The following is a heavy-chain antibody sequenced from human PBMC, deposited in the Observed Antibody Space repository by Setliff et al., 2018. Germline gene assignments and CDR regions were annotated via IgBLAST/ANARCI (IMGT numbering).Heavy chain of an antibody. CDR1: GYTFNNYG. CDR2: VTIYNGNT. CDR3: ARVESMVRGKNILRHFDY. Sequence: ASVKVSCKASGYTFNNYGVAWVRQAPGQGPGWMGWVTIYNGNTKYAQNLQGRLTLTTDRSTSTVYMELGSLTTDDTAIYYCARVESMVRGKNILRHFDYWGQGTQVTAPQ. D-gene: IGHD3-10*01. V-gene: IGHV1-18*01. J-gene: IGHJ4*02.